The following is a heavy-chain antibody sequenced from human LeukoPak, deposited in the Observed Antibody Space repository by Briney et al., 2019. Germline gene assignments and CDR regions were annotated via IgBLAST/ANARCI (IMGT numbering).Heavy chain of an antibody. CDR2: ISYDGSNK. CDR3: ARDTPYYDSSGYYFDY. CDR1: GFTFSSYA. J-gene: IGHJ4*02. D-gene: IGHD3-22*01. V-gene: IGHV3-30-3*01. Sequence: GRSLRLSCAASGFTFSSYAVHWVRQAPGKGLEWVAVISYDGSNKYYADSVKGRFTISRDNSKNTLHLQMNSLRAEDTAVYYCARDTPYYDSSGYYFDYWGQGTLVTVSS.